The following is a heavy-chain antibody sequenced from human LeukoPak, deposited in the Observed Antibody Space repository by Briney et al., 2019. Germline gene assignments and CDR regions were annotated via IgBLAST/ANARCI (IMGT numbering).Heavy chain of an antibody. V-gene: IGHV1-18*01. CDR2: TSAYNGNT. Sequence: ASVKVSCKASGYTFTSYGISWVRQAPGQGREWMGWTSAYNGNTNYAQKLQGRVTMTTDTSTSTAYMELRSLRSDDTAVYYCARDLIVPAAGYFQHWGQGTLVTVSS. J-gene: IGHJ1*01. CDR3: ARDLIVPAAGYFQH. D-gene: IGHD2-2*01. CDR1: GYTFTSYG.